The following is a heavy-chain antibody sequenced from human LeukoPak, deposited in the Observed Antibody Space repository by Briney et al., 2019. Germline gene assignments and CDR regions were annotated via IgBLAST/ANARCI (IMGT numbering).Heavy chain of an antibody. D-gene: IGHD3-10*01. Sequence: GGSLRLPRAASGFNFDDYALHWVPQAPGKGVEGVSGIHWNSGNIGYADSMKGRFTISRDNDNSSLYLQMISLGAEDTALYYCAKDIGVWFGGRKHTYDIWGRGAMV. V-gene: IGHV3-9*01. J-gene: IGHJ3*02. CDR3: AKDIGVWFGGRKHTYDI. CDR2: IHWNSGNI. CDR1: GFNFDDYA.